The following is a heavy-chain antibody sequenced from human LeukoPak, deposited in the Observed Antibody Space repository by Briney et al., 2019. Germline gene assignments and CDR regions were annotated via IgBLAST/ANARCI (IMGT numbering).Heavy chain of an antibody. V-gene: IGHV1-46*01. Sequence: ASVKVSCKASGYTFTSYGISWVRQAPGQGLEWMGIINPSGGSTSYAQKFQGRVTMTRDTSASTVYMELSSLRSEDTAVYYCARKVAVAGGGSYYFDYWGQGTLVTVSS. CDR1: GYTFTSYG. J-gene: IGHJ4*02. CDR3: ARKVAVAGGGSYYFDY. CDR2: INPSGGST. D-gene: IGHD6-19*01.